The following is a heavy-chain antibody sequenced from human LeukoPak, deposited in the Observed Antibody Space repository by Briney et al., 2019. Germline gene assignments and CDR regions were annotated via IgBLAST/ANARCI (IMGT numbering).Heavy chain of an antibody. CDR1: GASIRSYY. Sequence: PSETLSLTCTVSGASIRSYYWSWIRQPPGKGLEWIGYISYSGSTSSNPSLRSRVTISVDTSKNQFSLRLTSVTAADTAMYYCARGGQLNWFDPWGQGTLVTVSS. J-gene: IGHJ5*02. D-gene: IGHD5-18*01. CDR2: ISYSGST. V-gene: IGHV4-59*01. CDR3: ARGGQLNWFDP.